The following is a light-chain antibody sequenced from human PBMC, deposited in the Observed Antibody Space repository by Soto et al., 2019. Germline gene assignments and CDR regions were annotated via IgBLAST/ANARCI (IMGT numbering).Light chain of an antibody. J-gene: IGLJ3*02. CDR1: SSDVGGYNY. Sequence: QSALTQSRSVSGSPGQSVTISCTGTSSDVGGYNYVSWYQQHPGKAPKLMIYDVSKRPSGVPDRFSGSKSGNTASLTISGLQAEDEADYYCCSYADSYIWVFGGGTKLTVL. V-gene: IGLV2-11*01. CDR2: DVS. CDR3: CSYADSYIWV.